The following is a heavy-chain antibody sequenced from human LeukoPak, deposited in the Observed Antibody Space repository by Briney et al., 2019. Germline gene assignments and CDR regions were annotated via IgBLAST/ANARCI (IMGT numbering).Heavy chain of an antibody. CDR1: GYTFTGYY. D-gene: IGHD3-22*01. Sequence: ASVKVSCKASGYTFTGYYMHWVRQAPGQGLEWMGWINPNSGGTNYAQKFQGRVTMTRDTSISTAYMELSRLRSDDTAVYYCASQPYYFDSSGYYDYWGQGTLVTVSS. CDR2: INPNSGGT. J-gene: IGHJ4*02. V-gene: IGHV1-2*02. CDR3: ASQPYYFDSSGYYDY.